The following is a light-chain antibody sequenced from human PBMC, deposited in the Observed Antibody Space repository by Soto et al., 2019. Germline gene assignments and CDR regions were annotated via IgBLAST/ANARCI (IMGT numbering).Light chain of an antibody. J-gene: IGLJ2*01. Sequence: QSALTQPASVSGSPGQSITISCTGTSSDVGGYNSVSWYQQHPGKAPKLMIYDVNNRPSRVSNRFSGSKSGNTASLTISGLQAEDEADYYCSSYTSSSTPVFGGGTKVTVL. CDR1: SSDVGGYNS. CDR3: SSYTSSSTPV. CDR2: DVN. V-gene: IGLV2-14*01.